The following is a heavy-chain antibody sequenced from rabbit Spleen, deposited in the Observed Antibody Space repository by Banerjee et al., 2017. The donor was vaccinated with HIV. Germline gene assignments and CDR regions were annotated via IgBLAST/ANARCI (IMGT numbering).Heavy chain of an antibody. CDR3: ARDDDSKSIPFNL. J-gene: IGHJ4*01. V-gene: IGHV1S40*01. Sequence: QSLEESGGDLVKPGASLTLTCTVSGFDFSSGYDMCWVRQAPGKGLEWIGYINTGSGRTDYANWAKGRFTISKASSTTVTLQMTSLTVADTSTYFCARDDDSKSIPFNLWGPGTLVTVS. CDR2: INTGSGRT. CDR1: GFDFSSGYD.